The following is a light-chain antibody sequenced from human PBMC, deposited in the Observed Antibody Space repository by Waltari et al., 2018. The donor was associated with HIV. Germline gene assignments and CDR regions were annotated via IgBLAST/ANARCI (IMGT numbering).Light chain of an antibody. Sequence: QSVLTQPPSASGTPGQRVTISCSGSSSNIGSNTVNWYQQLPGTAPKPLIYNNNQRPSGGPDRFSGSKSGTSASLAISGLQSEDEADYYCAAWDGSLNGWVFGGGTKLTVL. CDR1: SSNIGSNT. CDR2: NNN. V-gene: IGLV1-44*01. J-gene: IGLJ3*02. CDR3: AAWDGSLNGWV.